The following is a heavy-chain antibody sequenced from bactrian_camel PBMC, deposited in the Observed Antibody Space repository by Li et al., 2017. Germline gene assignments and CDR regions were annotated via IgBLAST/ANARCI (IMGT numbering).Heavy chain of an antibody. V-gene: IGHV3-2*01. Sequence: QVQLVESGGGLVQPGGSLRLSCAASGFTFSTYYMSWVRQAPGKGLEWVSSIYTGGGSTYYADSVKGRFTISRDNAKNTLYLQLNYLKNEDTAIYYCAKDLNGGSWHQMDYWGQGTQVTVS. CDR1: GFTFSTYY. D-gene: IGHD6*01. J-gene: IGHJ4*01. CDR2: IYTGGGST. CDR3: AKDLNGGSWHQMDY.